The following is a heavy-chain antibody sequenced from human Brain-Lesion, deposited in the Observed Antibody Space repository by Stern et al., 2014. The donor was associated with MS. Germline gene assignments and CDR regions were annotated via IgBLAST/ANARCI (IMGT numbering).Heavy chain of an antibody. Sequence: QVQPVQSGPGLVTPSQTLSLTCTVSGGSITRGGDYWSWVRQRPGKGLEWVGYIIYSGSSYYNPSLKSRVTISVDTSKNQFSLRLTSVTAADTAVYYCARFSLFGEYYFDSWGQGTLVTVSS. J-gene: IGHJ4*02. CDR1: GGSITRGGDY. D-gene: IGHD3-10*01. CDR3: ARFSLFGEYYFDS. CDR2: IIYSGSS. V-gene: IGHV4-31*02.